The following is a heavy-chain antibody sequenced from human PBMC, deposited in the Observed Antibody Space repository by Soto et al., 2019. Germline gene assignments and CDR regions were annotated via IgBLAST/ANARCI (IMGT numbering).Heavy chain of an antibody. CDR3: AKDFGDHRATYYYYGMDV. D-gene: IGHD3-10*01. Sequence: QVQLVESGGGVVQPGRSLRLSCAASGFTFSSYGMHWVRQAPGKGLEWVAVISYDGSNKYYADSVKGRFTISRDNSKNTLYLQMNSLRAEDTAVCYCAKDFGDHRATYYYYGMDVWGQGTTVTVSS. J-gene: IGHJ6*02. V-gene: IGHV3-30*18. CDR2: ISYDGSNK. CDR1: GFTFSSYG.